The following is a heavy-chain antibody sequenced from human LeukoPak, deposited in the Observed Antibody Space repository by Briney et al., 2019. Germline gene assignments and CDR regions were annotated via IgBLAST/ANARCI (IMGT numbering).Heavy chain of an antibody. CDR2: ISAYNGNT. J-gene: IGHJ4*02. CDR3: ARDIVVVVAAMGGYFDY. D-gene: IGHD2-15*01. CDR1: GYTFTSYG. V-gene: IGHV1-18*01. Sequence: ASVKVSCKASGYTFTSYGISWVRQAPGQGLEWMGWISAYNGNTNYAQKLQGRVTMTRDTSTSTVYMELSSLRSEDTAVYYCARDIVVVVAAMGGYFDYWGQGTLVTASS.